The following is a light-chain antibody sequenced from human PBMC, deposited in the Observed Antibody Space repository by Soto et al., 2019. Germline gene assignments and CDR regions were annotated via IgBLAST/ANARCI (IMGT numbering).Light chain of an antibody. CDR3: CSYVGATTYV. V-gene: IGLV2-23*01. J-gene: IGLJ1*01. CDR2: EGI. CDR1: SSTVGGFNV. Sequence: QSVLTQPASVSGSPGQSITISCTGTSSTVGGFNVVSWYQQHPGKAPKVIIYEGIKRSSGVSNRFSGSNSGSTASLTISGLQAEDEADYYCCSYVGATTYVFXTGTKVTVL.